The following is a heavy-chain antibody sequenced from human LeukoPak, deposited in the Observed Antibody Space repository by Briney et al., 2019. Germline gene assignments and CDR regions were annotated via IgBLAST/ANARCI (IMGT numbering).Heavy chain of an antibody. J-gene: IGHJ4*02. D-gene: IGHD3-16*01. CDR1: GYSISSGYY. Sequence: SETLSLTCAVSGYSISSGYYWGWIRQPPGKGLEWIGSIYHSGSTYYNPSLKSRVTISVDTSKNQFSLILDSVTAADTAVYFFATFPDYEPIDNRGQGTLVNVSS. CDR2: IYHSGST. V-gene: IGHV4-38-2*01. CDR3: ATFPDYEPIDN.